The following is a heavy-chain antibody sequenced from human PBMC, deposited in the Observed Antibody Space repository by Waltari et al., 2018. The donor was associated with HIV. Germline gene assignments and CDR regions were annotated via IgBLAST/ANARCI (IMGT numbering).Heavy chain of an antibody. V-gene: IGHV3-23*01. CDR1: GFPFSTPG. Sequence: EVQVLESGGGLVQPGGSLRLPCAASGFPFSTPGMSWVRQAPGKGLELVSTIRISDGATYYSDSVKGRFTISRDSSKNTMYLHMNSLRVEDTALYYCAKIVVDASIXTYFHFDYWXQGTQVTVSS. CDR2: IRISDGAT. D-gene: IGHD2-21*01. CDR3: AKIVVDASIXTYFHFDY. J-gene: IGHJ4*02.